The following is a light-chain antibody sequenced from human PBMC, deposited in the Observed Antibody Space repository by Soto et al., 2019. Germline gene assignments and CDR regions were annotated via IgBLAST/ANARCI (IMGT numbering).Light chain of an antibody. V-gene: IGLV7-43*01. CDR1: TGAVTSSYY. CDR2: SAT. Sequence: QAVVTQEPSLTVSPGGTVTLTCASSTGAVTSSYYPNWFQQKLGQAPRPLIYSATNKHSWTPARFSGSLIGGKAALTLSGVQPEDEAEYYCLLYYGGAQLVFGGGTKLTVL. CDR3: LLYYGGAQLV. J-gene: IGLJ2*01.